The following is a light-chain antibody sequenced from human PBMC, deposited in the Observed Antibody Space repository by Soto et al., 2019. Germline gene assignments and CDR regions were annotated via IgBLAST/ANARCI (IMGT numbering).Light chain of an antibody. CDR3: QQYNNYWTWT. CDR1: QGIKND. J-gene: IGKJ1*01. V-gene: IGKV1-6*01. Sequence: AIQMTQSPSSLSASVGDRVTITCRASQGIKNDLGWYQQKPGKAPKLLIYAASSLQSGVPSRFSGSGSGTDFTLNITSLPPEDFANYYFQQYNNYWTWTLGQGPKVEIK. CDR2: AAS.